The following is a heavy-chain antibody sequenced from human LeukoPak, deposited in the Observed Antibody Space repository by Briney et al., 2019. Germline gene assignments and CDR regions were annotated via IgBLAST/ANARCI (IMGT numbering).Heavy chain of an antibody. CDR3: AKDARYYYDSSGYYYGY. V-gene: IGHV3-23*01. J-gene: IGHJ4*02. Sequence: GGSLRLSCAASGFTFSSYAMSRVRQAPGKGLEWVSAISGSGGSTYYADSVKGRFTISRDNSKNTLYLQMNSLRAEDTAVYYCAKDARYYYDSSGYYYGYWGQGTLVTVSS. CDR2: ISGSGGST. D-gene: IGHD3-22*01. CDR1: GFTFSSYA.